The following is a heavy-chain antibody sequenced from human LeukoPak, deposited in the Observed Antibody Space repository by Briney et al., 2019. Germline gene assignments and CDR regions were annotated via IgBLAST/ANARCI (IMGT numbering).Heavy chain of an antibody. CDR3: ARHFGGGLNAFDI. CDR2: IYYSGST. D-gene: IGHD3-10*01. CDR1: GGSLSSSGYD. J-gene: IGHJ3*02. Sequence: SEALRLTSIVSGGSLSSSGYDWVWIRQHPGKELEWIGSIYYSGSTYYNPSLKSRVTISVDTSKNQFSLKLSSVTAADTAVYYGARHFGGGLNAFDIWGQGTMVTVSS. V-gene: IGHV4-39*01.